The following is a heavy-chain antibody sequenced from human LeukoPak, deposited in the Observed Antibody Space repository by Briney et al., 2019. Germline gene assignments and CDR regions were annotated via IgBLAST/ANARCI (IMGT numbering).Heavy chain of an antibody. CDR2: IYPGDSDT. V-gene: IGHV5-51*01. J-gene: IGHJ4*02. Sequence: GESLKISCKGSGYSFTSYWIGWVRQMPGKGLEWMGIIYPGDSDTRCSPSFQGQVTISADKSISTAYLQWSSLKASDTAMYYCARGTYYYDSSGDFPDYWGQGTLVTVSS. CDR3: ARGTYYYDSSGDFPDY. D-gene: IGHD3-22*01. CDR1: GYSFTSYW.